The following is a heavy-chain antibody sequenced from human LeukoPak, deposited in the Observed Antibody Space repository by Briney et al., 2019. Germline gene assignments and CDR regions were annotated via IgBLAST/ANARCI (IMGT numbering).Heavy chain of an antibody. D-gene: IGHD2-15*01. Sequence: SAVPVSCQASGGTLLRYAISWVGQPPGQGRDWMGGINPIFGTANYPQKFQGRVTITADKSTRKAYMELSRERSEDTAVYYCAGRWFRGRYYFDYWGQGTLVTVSS. J-gene: IGHJ4*02. CDR3: AGRWFRGRYYFDY. CDR2: INPIFGTA. V-gene: IGHV1-69*06. CDR1: GGTLLRYA.